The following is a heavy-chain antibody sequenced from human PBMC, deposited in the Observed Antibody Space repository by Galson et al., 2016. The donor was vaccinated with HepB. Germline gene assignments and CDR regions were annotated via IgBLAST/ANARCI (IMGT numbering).Heavy chain of an antibody. J-gene: IGHJ6*02. D-gene: IGHD2-2*01. CDR1: GFTFSSYA. CDR3: ARSLTLYCIRTTCYGNYYGMDV. V-gene: IGHV3-64*01. Sequence: SLRLSCAASGFTFSSYAMHWVRQAPGKGLEYVSAISSNGGSTYYANSVKGRFTISRDNSKNTLYLQMGSLRAEDMAVYYCARSLTLYCIRTTCYGNYYGMDVWGQGTTVTVSS. CDR2: ISSNGGST.